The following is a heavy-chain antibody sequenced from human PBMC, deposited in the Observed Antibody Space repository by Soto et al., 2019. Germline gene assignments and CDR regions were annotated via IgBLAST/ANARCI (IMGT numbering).Heavy chain of an antibody. J-gene: IGHJ6*02. CDR2: ISWNGGSI. V-gene: IGHV3-9*01. CDR3: AKDHYGSAIYGMDV. D-gene: IGHD3-10*01. Sequence: EVQLVESGGGLVQPGRSLRLSCAASGFTFDDYAMHWVRQAPGKGLEWVSGISWNGGSIGYADSVQGRFTISRDNAKDSLYLQMHSLRAEDTALYYCAKDHYGSAIYGMDVWGQGTTVTVSS. CDR1: GFTFDDYA.